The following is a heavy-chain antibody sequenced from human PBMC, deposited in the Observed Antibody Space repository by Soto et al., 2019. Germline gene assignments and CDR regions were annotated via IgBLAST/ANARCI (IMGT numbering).Heavy chain of an antibody. CDR3: AKDSGSGYCSGGSCPMEWGSPDY. J-gene: IGHJ4*02. CDR1: GFTFSSYA. Sequence: GGSLRLSCAASGFTFSSYAMSWVRQAPGKGLEWVSAISGSGGSTYYADSVKGRFTISRDNSKNTLYLQMNSLRAEDTAVYYCAKDSGSGYCSGGSCPMEWGSPDYWGQGTLVTVSS. V-gene: IGHV3-23*01. D-gene: IGHD2-15*01. CDR2: ISGSGGST.